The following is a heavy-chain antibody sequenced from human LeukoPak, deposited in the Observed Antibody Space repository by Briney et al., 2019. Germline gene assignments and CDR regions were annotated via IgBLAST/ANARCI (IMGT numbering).Heavy chain of an antibody. CDR2: IYYSGST. Sequence: SQTLSLTCTVSGGSISSGDYYWSWIRQPPGKGLEWIGYIYYSGSTYYNPSLKSRVTISVDTSKNQFSLKLSSVTAADTAVYYCARLLWFGEFTFDYWGQGTLVTVSS. CDR1: GGSISSGDYY. D-gene: IGHD3-10*01. V-gene: IGHV4-30-4*01. J-gene: IGHJ4*02. CDR3: ARLLWFGEFTFDY.